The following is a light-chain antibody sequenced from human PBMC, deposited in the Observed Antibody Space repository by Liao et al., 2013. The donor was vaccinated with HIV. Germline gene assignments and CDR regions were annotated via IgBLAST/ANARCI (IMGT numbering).Light chain of an antibody. CDR3: QAWDSSTWV. CDR1: KLGDKY. J-gene: IGLJ3*02. CDR2: QDN. V-gene: IGLV3-1*01. Sequence: SYELTQPPSASVSPGQTASITCSGHKLGDKYACWYHQKPGQSPVLVIYQDNKRPSGIPERFSGSNSGNTATLTISGTQAMDEADYYCQAWDSSTWVFGGGTKLTVL.